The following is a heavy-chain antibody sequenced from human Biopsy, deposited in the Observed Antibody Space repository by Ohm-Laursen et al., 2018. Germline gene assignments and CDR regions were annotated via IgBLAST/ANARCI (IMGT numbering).Heavy chain of an antibody. V-gene: IGHV3-73*01. D-gene: IGHD1-1*01. CDR1: GFTFSASA. CDR3: TLEGAGFDN. J-gene: IGHJ4*02. CDR2: IRSKAKCYAT. Sequence: SLRLSCAASGFTFSASAVHWVRQASGKGLEWVGRIRSKAKCYATEYAASMKGRFTISRDDSKNTTYLQMNSSKTEDAAVYYCTLEGAGFDNWGQGTLVTVSS.